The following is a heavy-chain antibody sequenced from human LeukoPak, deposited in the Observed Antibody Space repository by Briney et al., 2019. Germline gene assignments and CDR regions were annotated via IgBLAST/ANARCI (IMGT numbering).Heavy chain of an antibody. CDR1: GFTFSSYG. Sequence: GGSLRLSCAASGFTFSSYGMHWVRQAPGKGLEWVAVIWYDGSNKYYADSVKGRFTISRDNSKNTLYLQMNSLRAEDTAVYYCARGSRRLRTPESQDHWGQGTLVTVSS. V-gene: IGHV3-33*01. CDR2: IWYDGSNK. J-gene: IGHJ4*02. D-gene: IGHD4-17*01. CDR3: ARGSRRLRTPESQDH.